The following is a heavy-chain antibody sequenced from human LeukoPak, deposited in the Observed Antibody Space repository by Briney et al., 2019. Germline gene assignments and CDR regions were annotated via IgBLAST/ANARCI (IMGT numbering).Heavy chain of an antibody. J-gene: IGHJ4*02. CDR1: GFTFSTYS. Sequence: GGSLRLSCGASGFTFSTYSMNWVRQAPGKGLEWVSSISGSSAYIYSADSVKGRFTISRDNANNALYLQMNNLRAEDTAVYYCSRDQKSGSGRHFDYWGQGTLVTVSS. CDR3: SRDQKSGSGRHFDY. D-gene: IGHD1-14*01. CDR2: ISGSSAYI. V-gene: IGHV3-21*01.